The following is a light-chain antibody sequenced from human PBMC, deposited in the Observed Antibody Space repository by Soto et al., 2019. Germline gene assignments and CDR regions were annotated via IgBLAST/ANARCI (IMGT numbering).Light chain of an antibody. V-gene: IGLV1-44*01. Sequence: QSVLTQPPSASGTPGQRVTISCSGSSSNIGSNTVNWYQQLPGTAPKLLIYSNNQRPSGVPDRFSGSKSGTSASLAISGLQSEDEADYYCAAWDDSLNVLYFFGTGTKVTVL. CDR2: SNN. J-gene: IGLJ1*01. CDR1: SSNIGSNT. CDR3: AAWDDSLNVLYF.